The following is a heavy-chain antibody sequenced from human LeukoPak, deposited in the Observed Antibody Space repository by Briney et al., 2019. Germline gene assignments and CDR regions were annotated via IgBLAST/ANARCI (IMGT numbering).Heavy chain of an antibody. D-gene: IGHD6-25*01. V-gene: IGHV1-8*03. CDR2: MNPNSGNT. CDR1: GYTFTSYD. Sequence: ASVKVSCKASGYTFTSYDINWVRQATEQGLEWMGWMNPNSGNTGYAQKFQGRVTITKNTSISTAYMELSSLRSEDTAVYYCALGAISDPVPDAFDIWGQGTMVTVSS. CDR3: ALGAISDPVPDAFDI. J-gene: IGHJ3*02.